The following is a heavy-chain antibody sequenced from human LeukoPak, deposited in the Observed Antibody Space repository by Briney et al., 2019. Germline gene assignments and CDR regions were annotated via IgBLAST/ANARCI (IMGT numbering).Heavy chain of an antibody. CDR3: ARAHSRHYYDSSGCEGDAFDI. CDR1: GGTFSSYA. V-gene: IGHV1-69*13. CDR2: IIPIFGTA. J-gene: IGHJ3*02. D-gene: IGHD3-22*01. Sequence: EASVKVSCKASGGTFSSYAISWVRQAPGQGLEWMGGIIPIFGTANYAQKFQGRVTITADESTSTAYMELSSLRSEDTAVYYCARAHSRHYYDSSGCEGDAFDIWGQGTMVTVSS.